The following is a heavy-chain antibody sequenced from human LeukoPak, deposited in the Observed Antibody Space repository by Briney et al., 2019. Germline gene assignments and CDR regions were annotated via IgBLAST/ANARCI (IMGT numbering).Heavy chain of an antibody. Sequence: PSETLSLTCTVSGDSIRSGGYYWSWIRQHPGKGLEWIGFIYYSGSTYYNPSPKSRLTILLDTSKNQFSLKLRSVTAADTAVYYCASARSGFIDYYYYYMDVWGKGTTVTVSS. J-gene: IGHJ6*03. CDR2: IYYSGST. CDR3: ASARSGFIDYYYYYMDV. D-gene: IGHD3-16*02. V-gene: IGHV4-31*03. CDR1: GDSIRSGGYY.